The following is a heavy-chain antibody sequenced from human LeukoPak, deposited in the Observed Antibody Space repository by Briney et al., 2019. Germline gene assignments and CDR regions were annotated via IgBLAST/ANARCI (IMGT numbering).Heavy chain of an antibody. D-gene: IGHD5-24*01. J-gene: IGHJ4*02. Sequence: SETLSLTCAVYGGSFSGYYWSWIRQPPGKGLEWIGEINHSGSTNYNPSLKSRVTISVDTSKNQFSLKLSSVTAADTAVYYCASGVGGRDGYNNLDYWGQGTLVTVSS. CDR2: INHSGST. CDR1: GGSFSGYY. V-gene: IGHV4-34*01. CDR3: ASGVGGRDGYNNLDY.